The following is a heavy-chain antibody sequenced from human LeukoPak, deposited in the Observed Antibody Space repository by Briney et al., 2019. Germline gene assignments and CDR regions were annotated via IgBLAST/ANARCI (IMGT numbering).Heavy chain of an antibody. D-gene: IGHD1-1*01. V-gene: IGHV4-31*03. CDR1: GGSISSGGYY. J-gene: IGHJ4*02. CDR3: ARARRVWRILDY. Sequence: SETLSLTCTVSGGSISSGGYYWSWIRQHPGKGLEWIGYIYYSGSTYYNPSLKSRVTISVDTSKNQFSLKLSSVTAADTAVYYCARARRVWRILDYWGQGTLVTVSS. CDR2: IYYSGST.